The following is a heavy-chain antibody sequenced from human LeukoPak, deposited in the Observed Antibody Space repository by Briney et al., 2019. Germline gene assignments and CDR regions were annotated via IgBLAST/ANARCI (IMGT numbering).Heavy chain of an antibody. D-gene: IGHD3-10*01. Sequence: ASVKVSCKASGYTFTSYDINWVRQATGQGLEWMGWMNPNSGNTGYAQKFQGRVTMTRDTSTSTVYMELSSLRSEDTAVYYCARDFLITMVRGAYNWFDPWGQGTLVTVSS. V-gene: IGHV1-8*01. CDR2: MNPNSGNT. CDR3: ARDFLITMVRGAYNWFDP. J-gene: IGHJ5*02. CDR1: GYTFTSYD.